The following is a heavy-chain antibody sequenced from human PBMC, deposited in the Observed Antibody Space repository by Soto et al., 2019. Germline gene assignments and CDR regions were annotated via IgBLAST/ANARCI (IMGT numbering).Heavy chain of an antibody. V-gene: IGHV1-69*01. CDR3: ARVSYYDSSGYPTRGFDY. Sequence: QVQLVQSGAEVQKPGSSVKVSCKASGGTFSSYAISWVRQAPGQGLEWMGGIIPIFGTANYAQKFQGRVTITADESTSTAYMELSSLRSEDTAVYYCARVSYYDSSGYPTRGFDYWGQGTLVTVSS. J-gene: IGHJ4*02. CDR2: IIPIFGTA. CDR1: GGTFSSYA. D-gene: IGHD3-22*01.